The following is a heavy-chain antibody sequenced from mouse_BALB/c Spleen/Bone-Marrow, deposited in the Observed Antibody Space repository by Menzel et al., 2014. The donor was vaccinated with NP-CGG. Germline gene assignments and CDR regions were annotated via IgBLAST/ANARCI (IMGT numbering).Heavy chain of an antibody. CDR2: INSNGGST. Sequence: EVQVVESGGGLVQPGGSLKLSCAASGFTFSSYGMSWVRQTPDKRLELVATINSNGGSTYYPDSVKGRFTIYRDNAKNPLYLHMSILKSEDTAMYCCARDYDYDYWGQGTTLTVSS. V-gene: IGHV5-6-3*01. CDR3: ARDYDYDY. J-gene: IGHJ2*01. CDR1: GFTFSSYG. D-gene: IGHD2-4*01.